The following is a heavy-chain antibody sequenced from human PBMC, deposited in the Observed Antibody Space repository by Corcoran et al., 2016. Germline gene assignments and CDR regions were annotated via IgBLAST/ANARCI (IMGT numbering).Heavy chain of an antibody. CDR1: GYTFTGYY. D-gene: IGHD5-12*01. J-gene: IGHJ4*02. V-gene: IGHV1-2*02. Sequence: QVQLVQSGAEVKKPGASVKVSCKASGYTFTGYYMHWVRQAPGQGLEWMGWINPNSGGTNYAQKFQGRVTMTRNTSISTAYMELSSLRSEDTAVYYCARPRYPSGGGSGDWGQGTLVTVSS. CDR3: ARPRYPSGGGSGD. CDR2: INPNSGGT.